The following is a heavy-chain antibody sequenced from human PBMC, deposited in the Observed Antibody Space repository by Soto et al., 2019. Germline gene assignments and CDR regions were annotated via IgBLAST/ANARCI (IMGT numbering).Heavy chain of an antibody. Sequence: PSETLSLTCAVSGGSFRGFYWTLMRQSPGKGLEWLGDINHVGITNYNPSLKSRVTISVDSSKNQFSLKLSSVTAADTAVYYCARERTGDHSFFDYWGQGTLVTVSS. CDR1: GGSFRGFY. J-gene: IGHJ4*02. CDR3: ARERTGDHSFFDY. CDR2: INHVGIT. V-gene: IGHV4-34*01. D-gene: IGHD7-27*01.